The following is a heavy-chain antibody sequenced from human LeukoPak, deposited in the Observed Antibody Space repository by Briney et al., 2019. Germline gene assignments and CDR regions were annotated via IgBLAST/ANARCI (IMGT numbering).Heavy chain of an antibody. CDR1: GYTFTGYY. CDR3: ARLDRTTVTTFDY. D-gene: IGHD4-17*01. V-gene: IGHV1-2*02. Sequence: GASVKVSCKASGYTFTGYYMHWVRQAPGQGLEWMGWINPNSGGTNYAQKFQGRVTMTRDTSISTAYMELSRLRSGDTAVYYCARLDRTTVTTFDYWGQGTLVTVSS. J-gene: IGHJ4*02. CDR2: INPNSGGT.